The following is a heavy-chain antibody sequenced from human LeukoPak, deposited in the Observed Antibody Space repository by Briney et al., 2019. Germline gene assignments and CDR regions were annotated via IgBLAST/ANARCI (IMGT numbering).Heavy chain of an antibody. D-gene: IGHD3-10*01. Sequence: SETLSLTCTVSAGSISSYYWSWIRQPAGKGLEWIGRIYTSGSTNYNPSLKSRVTMSVDTSKNQFSLKLSSVTAADTAVYYCARTPMVRSANWGYGMDVWGQGTTVTVSS. J-gene: IGHJ6*02. CDR3: ARTPMVRSANWGYGMDV. V-gene: IGHV4-4*07. CDR2: IYTSGST. CDR1: AGSISSYY.